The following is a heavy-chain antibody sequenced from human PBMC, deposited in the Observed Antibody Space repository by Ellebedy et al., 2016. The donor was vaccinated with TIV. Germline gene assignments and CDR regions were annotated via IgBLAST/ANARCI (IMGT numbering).Heavy chain of an antibody. J-gene: IGHJ4*02. CDR2: ISYDGSNK. CDR1: EFTFSTYS. D-gene: IGHD4-17*01. V-gene: IGHV3-30*03. CDR3: ARWPSGDAPLDY. Sequence: GGSLRLSCAASEFTFSTYSMNWVRQAPGKGLEWVAVISYDGSNKYYADSVKGRFTISRDNSKNTLYLQMNSLRVEDTAVYYCARWPSGDAPLDYWGQGTLVTVSS.